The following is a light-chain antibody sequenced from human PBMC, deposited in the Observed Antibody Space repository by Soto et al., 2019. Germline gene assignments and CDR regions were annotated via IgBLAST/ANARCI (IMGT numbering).Light chain of an antibody. J-gene: IGLJ1*01. CDR2: EVT. Sequence: QSVLTQPASVSGSPGQSIAISCTGTSSDVGTYDYVSWYQQYPDKAPKLIIYEVTQRPSGVSNRFSGSKSGNTASLTISGLQAEDEADYYCCSYAGSSTFSYVFGTGTKVTVL. CDR1: SSDVGTYDY. V-gene: IGLV2-23*02. CDR3: CSYAGSSTFSYV.